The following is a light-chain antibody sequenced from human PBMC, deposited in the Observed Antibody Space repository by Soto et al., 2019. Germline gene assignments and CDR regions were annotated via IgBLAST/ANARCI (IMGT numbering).Light chain of an antibody. V-gene: IGLV2-8*01. CDR1: SSDVGGFEY. J-gene: IGLJ1*01. CDR2: EVS. CDR3: NSYAGRNNV. Sequence: QSVLTHPASVSWSPGQAITISCTGTSSDVGGFEYVSWYQHQPGKAPKLMIYEVSKRPSGVPDRFSGSKSGNTASLTVSGLQAEDEADYYCNSYAGRNNVFGTGTKVTVL.